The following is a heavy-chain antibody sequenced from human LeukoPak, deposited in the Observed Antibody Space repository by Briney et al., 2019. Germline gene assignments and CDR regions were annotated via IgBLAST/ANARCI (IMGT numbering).Heavy chain of an antibody. V-gene: IGHV4-34*01. CDR3: ARGGSYCSGGSCYGYYFDY. Sequence: SETLSLTCAVYGGSFSGYYWSWIRQPPGKGLEWIGEINHSGSTNYNPSLKSRVTISVDTSKNQFSLKLSSVTAADTAVYYCARGGSYCSGGSCYGYYFDYWGQGTLVTVSS. D-gene: IGHD2-15*01. J-gene: IGHJ4*02. CDR2: INHSGST. CDR1: GGSFSGYY.